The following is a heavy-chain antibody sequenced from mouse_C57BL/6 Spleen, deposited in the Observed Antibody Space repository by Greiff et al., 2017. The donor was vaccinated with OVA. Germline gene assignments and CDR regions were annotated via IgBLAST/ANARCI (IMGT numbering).Heavy chain of an antibody. CDR2: ISDGGRYP. V-gene: IGHV5-4*01. CDR1: GFTFSSYA. CDR3: ARESHDLQRAMDN. J-gene: IGHJ4*01. Sequence: EVQVVESGGGLVKPGGSLKLSCAASGFTFSSYAMSWVRQTPEKRLVWVATISDGGRYPYYPDNVKGRFTISRDNTKNNLSLQMSHVKSEDADMYYCARESHDLQRAMDNRGQGTSGTVST. D-gene: IGHD2-3*01.